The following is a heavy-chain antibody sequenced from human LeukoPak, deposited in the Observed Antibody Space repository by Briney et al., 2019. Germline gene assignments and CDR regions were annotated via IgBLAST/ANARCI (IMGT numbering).Heavy chain of an antibody. Sequence: GGSLRLSCAASGFTFSNYWMSWVRQAPGKGLEWVANIKQDGSEKYYVDSVKGRFTISRDNAKNSLYLQMSSLRSEDTAVYYCATDRTGGSRHVAFDIWGQGTMVTVSS. V-gene: IGHV3-7*03. J-gene: IGHJ3*02. CDR3: ATDRTGGSRHVAFDI. D-gene: IGHD1-26*01. CDR1: GFTFSNYW. CDR2: IKQDGSEK.